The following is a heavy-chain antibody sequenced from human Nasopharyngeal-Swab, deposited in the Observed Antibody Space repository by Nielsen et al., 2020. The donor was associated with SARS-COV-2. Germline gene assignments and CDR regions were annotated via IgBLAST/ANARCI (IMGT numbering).Heavy chain of an antibody. CDR3: ARENWQLANVFDI. CDR2: MYVNEYT. J-gene: IGHJ3*02. D-gene: IGHD6-19*01. CDR1: GASMSGYS. Sequence: SETLSLTCTVSGASMSGYSWSWIRQPPGKGLEWIAFMYVNEYTNYNPSLRGRATISLDTSKNQFSLKVTSVTAADTAVYYCARENWQLANVFDIWGQGTMVTVSS. V-gene: IGHV4-59*01.